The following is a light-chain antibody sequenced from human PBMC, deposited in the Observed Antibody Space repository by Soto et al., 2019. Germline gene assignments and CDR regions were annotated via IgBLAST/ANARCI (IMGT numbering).Light chain of an antibody. V-gene: IGLV1-40*01. CDR2: NNN. CDR1: SSNIGAGYD. Sequence: QAVVTQPPSVSGAPGQRVTISCTGSSSNIGAGYDVHWYQQLPGTAPKLLISNNNNRPSGVPDRFSGSKSGTSASLAITGLQAEDEADYYCQSYDSSLRGVVFGGGTKLTVL. J-gene: IGLJ2*01. CDR3: QSYDSSLRGVV.